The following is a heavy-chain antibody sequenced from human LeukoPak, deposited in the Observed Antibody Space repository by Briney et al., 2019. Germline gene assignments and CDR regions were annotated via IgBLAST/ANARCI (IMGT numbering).Heavy chain of an antibody. Sequence: GASVKVFCKVPGYTFSSYGSSWVRQAPGQGLEWMGWISAYNGNTNYAQELQGRVTMTTDTSTSTAYMELRSLRSDDTAVYYCARGSTSATTCSSWCHNAFNIWGKGTMVTVSS. J-gene: IGHJ3*02. D-gene: IGHD6-13*01. CDR1: GYTFSSYG. V-gene: IGHV1-18*01. CDR2: ISAYNGNT. CDR3: ARGSTSATTCSSWCHNAFNI.